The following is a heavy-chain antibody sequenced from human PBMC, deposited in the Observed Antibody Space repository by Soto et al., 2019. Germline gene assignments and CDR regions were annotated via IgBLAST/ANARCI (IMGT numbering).Heavy chain of an antibody. V-gene: IGHV4-39*07. J-gene: IGHJ5*02. CDR3: ARGDFGVVSSLNWFDP. Sequence: SETLSLTRTVSGGSISSSSYYWGWIRQPPGKGLEWIGSIYYSGSTYYNPSLKSRVTISVDTSKNQFSLKLSSVTAADTAVYYCARGDFGVVSSLNWFDPWGQGTLVTVSS. CDR1: GGSISSSSYY. CDR2: IYYSGST. D-gene: IGHD3-3*01.